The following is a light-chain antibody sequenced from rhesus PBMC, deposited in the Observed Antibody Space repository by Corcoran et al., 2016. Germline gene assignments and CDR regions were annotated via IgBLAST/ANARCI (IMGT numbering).Light chain of an antibody. J-gene: IGKJ1*01. CDR2: GAS. CDR3: QQSSNLSWT. Sequence: QVILTQSPATLSLSPGERATLSCRASQSVSSYLAWYQQMPGPAPRLLIYGASSRATGIPDRFRGRGSGTDFTLTISSLEPEDVGVYYCQQSSNLSWTFGQGTKVEIK. CDR1: QSVSSY. V-gene: IGKV3S11*01.